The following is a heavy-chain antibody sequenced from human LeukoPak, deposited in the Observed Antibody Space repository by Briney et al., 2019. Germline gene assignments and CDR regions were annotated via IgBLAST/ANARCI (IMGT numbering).Heavy chain of an antibody. CDR2: INWNGGNT. Sequence: GGSLRLSCAASGFTFDDYGMTWVRQAPGKGLEWVSGINWNGGNTGYADSVKGRFTISRDNAKNSLYLQMNSLRAEDTAVYYCARVNSGWDAFDIWGQGTMVTVSS. CDR3: ARVNSGWDAFDI. CDR1: GFTFDDYG. J-gene: IGHJ3*02. D-gene: IGHD6-19*01. V-gene: IGHV3-20*04.